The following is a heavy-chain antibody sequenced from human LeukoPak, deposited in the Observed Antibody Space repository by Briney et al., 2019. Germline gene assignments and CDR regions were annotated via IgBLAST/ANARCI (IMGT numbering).Heavy chain of an antibody. CDR1: GYTFTSYG. Sequence: ASVKVSCKASGYTFTSYGISWVRQAPGQGLEWMGWISPYNGYTIYAQKLQGRVTMTTDTSTSTAYMELRSLRSDDTAVYYCARGWGDLVRGVIERNENWFDPWGQGTLVTVSS. V-gene: IGHV1-18*01. D-gene: IGHD3-10*01. CDR2: ISPYNGYT. J-gene: IGHJ5*02. CDR3: ARGWGDLVRGVIERNENWFDP.